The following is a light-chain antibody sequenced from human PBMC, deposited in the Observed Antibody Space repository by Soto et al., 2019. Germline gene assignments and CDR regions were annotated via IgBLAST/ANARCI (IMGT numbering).Light chain of an antibody. CDR2: DES. Sequence: EILLPLSPGTLSLSPGERATLSCRPSQSVIINFLAWHQRKPGQATRILMYDESTRATGISARFSGSGSGTDFALTISSLEPEDFAVYYCQQRSNWPPRFTYGPGTKVDI. CDR1: QSVIINF. CDR3: QQRSNWPPRFT. J-gene: IGKJ3*01. V-gene: IGKV3-11*01.